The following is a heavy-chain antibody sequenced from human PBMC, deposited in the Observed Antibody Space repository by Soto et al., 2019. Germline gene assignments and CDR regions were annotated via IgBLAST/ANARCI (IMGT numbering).Heavy chain of an antibody. Sequence: EVQLLESGGGLVQPGGSLRLSCAASGFTFSNYAMSWVRQAPGKGLEWVSAVSASGDGTYYADSAKGRSTISRDNSKNTLSLQLNRLRDDDTAVYYCAKSTFAVGTMVRGVMRDYYYYGMDVWGQGTTVTVSS. CDR3: AKSTFAVGTMVRGVMRDYYYYGMDV. J-gene: IGHJ6*02. V-gene: IGHV3-23*01. D-gene: IGHD3-10*01. CDR2: VSASGDGT. CDR1: GFTFSNYA.